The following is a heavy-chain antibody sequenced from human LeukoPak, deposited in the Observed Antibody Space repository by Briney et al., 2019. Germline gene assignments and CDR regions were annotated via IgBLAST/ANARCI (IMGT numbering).Heavy chain of an antibody. D-gene: IGHD5-18*01. CDR1: GFTINNHW. V-gene: IGHV3-7*01. Sequence: PGGSLRLSCAASGFTINNHWMSWVRQAPGKGLEWVANIKQDGSEKYYVDSVKGRFTISRDNAKNSVYLQMNSLRAEDTAVYYCARENTAVPGGDCWGQGTLVTVSS. J-gene: IGHJ4*02. CDR2: IKQDGSEK. CDR3: ARENTAVPGGDC.